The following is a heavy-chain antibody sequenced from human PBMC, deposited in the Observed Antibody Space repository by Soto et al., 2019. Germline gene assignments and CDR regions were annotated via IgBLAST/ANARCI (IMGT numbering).Heavy chain of an antibody. D-gene: IGHD2-15*01. CDR1: GGTLSSYA. CDR2: IIPIFGTA. CDR3: ARSQGGSSSLDIYYYYYYGMDV. Sequence: QVQLVQSGAEVKKPGSSVKVSCKAPGGTLSSYAISWVRQAPGQGLEWMGGIIPIFGTANYAQKFQGRVTITADESTSTGYMELSSLRSEDTAVYYCARSQGGSSSLDIYYYYYYGMDVWGQGTTVTVSS. V-gene: IGHV1-69*01. J-gene: IGHJ6*02.